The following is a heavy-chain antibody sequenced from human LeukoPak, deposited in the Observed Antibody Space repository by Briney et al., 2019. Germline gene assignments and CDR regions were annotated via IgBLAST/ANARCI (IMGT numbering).Heavy chain of an antibody. CDR3: ARRESTQSYGMDV. J-gene: IGHJ6*02. Sequence: ESLKISCKGSGYSFTNYWIGWVRQVPGKGLEWMGIIYPDDSDTRYCPSFQGQVTISVDKSISTAYLQWSSLKASDTAMYYCARRESTQSYGMDVWGQGTTVTVSS. D-gene: IGHD3-10*01. CDR1: GYSFTNYW. CDR2: IYPDDSDT. V-gene: IGHV5-51*01.